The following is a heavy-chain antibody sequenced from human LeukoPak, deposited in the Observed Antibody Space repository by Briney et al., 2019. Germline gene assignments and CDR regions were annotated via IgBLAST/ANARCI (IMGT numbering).Heavy chain of an antibody. CDR2: INPSGGST. CDR1: GYTFTSYY. J-gene: IGHJ4*02. V-gene: IGHV1-46*01. D-gene: IGHD2-15*01. Sequence: ASVKVSCKASGYTFTSYYMHWVRQAPGQGLEWMGIINPSGGSTSYAQKFQGRVTMTRDTSTSTVYMELSSLRSEDTAVYYCARGGCSGGSCYVVVTAILAYWGQGTLVTVSS. CDR3: ARGGCSGGSCYVVVTAILAY.